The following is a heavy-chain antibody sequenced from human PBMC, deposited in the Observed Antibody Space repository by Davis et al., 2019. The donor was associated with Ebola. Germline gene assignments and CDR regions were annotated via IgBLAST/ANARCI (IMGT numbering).Heavy chain of an antibody. CDR3: ARMYSGSPEGGDY. CDR2: ISGSGGTT. V-gene: IGHV3-23*01. D-gene: IGHD1-26*01. Sequence: GGSLRLSCADSVITFSSYAMTWVRQAPGKGLEWVSAISGSGGTTYYAGSVKGRFTVSRDNSKKTMYLQMNSLRAEDTAVYYCARMYSGSPEGGDYWGQGTLVTVSS. J-gene: IGHJ4*02. CDR1: VITFSSYA.